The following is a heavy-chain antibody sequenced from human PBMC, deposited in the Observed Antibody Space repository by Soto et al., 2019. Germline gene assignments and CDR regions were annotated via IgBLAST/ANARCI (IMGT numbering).Heavy chain of an antibody. CDR3: ARGDDSSAYWKYGMDV. V-gene: IGHV1-18*01. Sequence: ASVKVSCKASGYTFTSFGISWVRQAPGQGLEWMGWISAYNGNTNYAQKLQGRVTMTTDTSTSTAYMELRSLRSDDTAFYYCARGDDSSAYWKYGMDVWGQGTTVTVSS. J-gene: IGHJ6*02. D-gene: IGHD3-22*01. CDR2: ISAYNGNT. CDR1: GYTFTSFG.